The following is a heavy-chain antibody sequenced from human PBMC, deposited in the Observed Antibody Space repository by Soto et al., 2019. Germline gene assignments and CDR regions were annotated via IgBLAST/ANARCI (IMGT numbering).Heavy chain of an antibody. CDR2: ISYDGSNK. CDR1: GFTFSSYG. V-gene: IGHV3-30*18. Sequence: PGGSLRLSCAASGFTFSSYGMHWVRQAPGKGLEWVAVISYDGSNKYYADSVKGRFTISRDNSKNTLYLQMNSLRAEDTAVYYCAKYGALGGESSMFDSLFSDAFDIWGQGTMVTVSS. J-gene: IGHJ3*02. D-gene: IGHD3-9*01. CDR3: AKYGALGGESSMFDSLFSDAFDI.